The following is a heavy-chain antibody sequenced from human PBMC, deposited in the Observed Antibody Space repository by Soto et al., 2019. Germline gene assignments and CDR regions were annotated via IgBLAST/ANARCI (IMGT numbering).Heavy chain of an antibody. CDR3: ARAGYSYGYDGDYYYGMDV. D-gene: IGHD5-18*01. CDR2: IYYSGST. V-gene: IGHV4-39*01. J-gene: IGHJ6*02. Sequence: PSETLSLTCTVSGGSISSSSYYRGWIRQPPGKGLEWIGSIYYSGSTYYNPSPKSRVTISVDTSKNQFSLKLSSVTAADTAVYYCARAGYSYGYDGDYYYGMDVWGQGTTVTVSS. CDR1: GGSISSSSYY.